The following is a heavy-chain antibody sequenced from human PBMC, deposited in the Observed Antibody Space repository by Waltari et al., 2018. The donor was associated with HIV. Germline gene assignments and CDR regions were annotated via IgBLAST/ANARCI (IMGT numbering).Heavy chain of an antibody. CDR1: GGSISSSSYY. D-gene: IGHD3-22*01. V-gene: IGHV4-39*01. Sequence: QLQLQESGPGLVKPSETLSLTCTVSGGSISSSSYYWGWIRQPPGKGLEWIGSIYYSGSTYYNPSLKSRVTISVDTSKNQFSLKLSSVTAADTAVYYCARHTYYYDSSGYSNPDAFDIWGQGTMVTVSS. CDR2: IYYSGST. CDR3: ARHTYYYDSSGYSNPDAFDI. J-gene: IGHJ3*02.